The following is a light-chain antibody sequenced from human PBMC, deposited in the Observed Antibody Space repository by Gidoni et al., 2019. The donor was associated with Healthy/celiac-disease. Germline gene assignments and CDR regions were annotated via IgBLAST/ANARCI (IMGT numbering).Light chain of an antibody. CDR1: QSVSSY. CDR2: DAS. CDR3: QQRSNWPPLT. V-gene: IGKV3-11*01. J-gene: IGKJ4*01. Sequence: EIVLTQSPATLSLSPGERATLSCRASQSVSSYLAWYQQKPGQAPRLLIYDASNRATGFPARFSGSGSGTDVTLTISSLEPEDFAVYYCQQRSNWPPLTFGGGTKVEIK.